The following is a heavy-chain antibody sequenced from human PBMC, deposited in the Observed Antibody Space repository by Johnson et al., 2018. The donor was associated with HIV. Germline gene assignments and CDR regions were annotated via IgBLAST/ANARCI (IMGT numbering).Heavy chain of an antibody. CDR1: GFTVSSNY. Sequence: VQLVESVGGLVQPGGSLKLSCAASGFTVSSNYMSWVRQAPGKGLEWVSLLDSGGPTYYADSVKGRFTISRDNAKNSLYLQMNSLRAEDTALYYCARWVGDIVVVPAAADAFDIWGQGTMVTVSS. V-gene: IGHV3-66*01. J-gene: IGHJ3*02. CDR2: LDSGGPT. CDR3: ARWVGDIVVVPAAADAFDI. D-gene: IGHD2-2*01.